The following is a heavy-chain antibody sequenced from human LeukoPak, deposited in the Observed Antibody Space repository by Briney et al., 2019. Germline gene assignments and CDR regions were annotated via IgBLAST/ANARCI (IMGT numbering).Heavy chain of an antibody. Sequence: PSETLSLTCTVSGGSISSYYWSWIRQPAGKGLEWIGRIYTSGSTNYNPSLKSRVTMSVDTSKNQFSLKLSPVTAADTAVYYCASTSREWELPLTHWGQGTLVTVSS. CDR1: GGSISSYY. CDR2: IYTSGST. J-gene: IGHJ4*02. V-gene: IGHV4-4*07. D-gene: IGHD1-26*01. CDR3: ASTSREWELPLTH.